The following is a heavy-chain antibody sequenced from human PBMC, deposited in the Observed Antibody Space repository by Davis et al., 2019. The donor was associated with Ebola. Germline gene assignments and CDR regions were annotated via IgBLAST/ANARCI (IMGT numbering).Heavy chain of an antibody. J-gene: IGHJ4*02. CDR2: IYPGDSDT. Sequence: GGSLRLSCKSSGYNFATYWIGWVRQMPGKGLEWMGIIYPGDSDTRYSSSFQGQVTISADKSISTAYLQWSSLKASDTAMYYCARLDYDVLTAYYVFDYWGQGTLVTVSS. CDR3: ARLDYDVLTAYYVFDY. V-gene: IGHV5-51*01. D-gene: IGHD3-9*01. CDR1: GYNFATYW.